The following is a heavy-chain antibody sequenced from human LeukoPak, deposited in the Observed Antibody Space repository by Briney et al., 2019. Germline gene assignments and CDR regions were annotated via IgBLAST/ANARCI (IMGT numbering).Heavy chain of an antibody. CDR3: ARASRYDFWSGYYGPYDY. V-gene: IGHV4-34*01. J-gene: IGHJ4*02. CDR1: GGSFSGYY. CDR2: INHSGST. D-gene: IGHD3-3*01. Sequence: SETLSLTCAVYGGSFSGYYWSWIRQPPGKGLEWIGEINHSGSTNYNPSLKSRVTISVDTSKNQFSLKLSSVTAADMAVYYCARASRYDFWSGYYGPYDYWGQGTLVTVSS.